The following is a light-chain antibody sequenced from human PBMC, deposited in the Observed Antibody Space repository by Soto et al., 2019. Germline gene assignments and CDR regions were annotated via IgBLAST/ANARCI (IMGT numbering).Light chain of an antibody. J-gene: IGLJ2*01. V-gene: IGLV8-61*01. CDR2: NTN. Sequence: QTVVTQEPSFSVAPGGTVTLTCGLTSGSVSTTNFPSWYQQTPGQAPRKLIYNTNTRSSGVPDRFSGSILGSKAALTITGAQADDESDYYCVLYMGSGIVIFGGGTKVTVL. CDR1: SGSVSTTNF. CDR3: VLYMGSGIVI.